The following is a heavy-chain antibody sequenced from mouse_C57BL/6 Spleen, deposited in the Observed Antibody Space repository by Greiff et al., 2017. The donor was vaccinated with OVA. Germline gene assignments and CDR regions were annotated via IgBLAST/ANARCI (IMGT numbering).Heavy chain of an antibody. CDR1: GYAFTNYL. Sequence: QVQLQQSGAELVRPGTSVKVSCKASGYAFTNYLIEWVKQRPGQGLEWIGVINPGSGGTNYNEKFKGKATLTADKASSTAYMQLSSLTSEDSAVYFCARSAFITTVVADFDYWGQGTTLTVSS. CDR2: INPGSGGT. CDR3: ARSAFITTVVADFDY. V-gene: IGHV1-54*01. J-gene: IGHJ2*01. D-gene: IGHD1-1*01.